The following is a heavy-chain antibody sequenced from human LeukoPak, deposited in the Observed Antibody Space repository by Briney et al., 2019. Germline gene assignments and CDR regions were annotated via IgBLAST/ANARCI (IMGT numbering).Heavy chain of an antibody. CDR1: GFTFSSYS. V-gene: IGHV3-21*01. Sequence: GGSLRLSCAASGFTFSSYSMNWVRQAPGKGLEWVSSISSSSSYIYYADSVKGRFTISRDNAKNSLYLQMNSLRAEDTAVYYCARDFDGLYSSSLDDYWGQGTLVTVSS. J-gene: IGHJ4*02. D-gene: IGHD6-13*01. CDR3: ARDFDGLYSSSLDDY. CDR2: ISSSSSYI.